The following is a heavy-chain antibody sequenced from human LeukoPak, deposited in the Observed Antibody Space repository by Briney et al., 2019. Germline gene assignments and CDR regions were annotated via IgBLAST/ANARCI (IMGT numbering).Heavy chain of an antibody. CDR2: ISYDGSNK. CDR1: GASISDSRYY. Sequence: LSLTCTVSGASISDSRYYWGWIRQPPGKGLEWVAVISYDGSNKYYAESVKGRFTISRDNSKNTLYLQMNSLRAEGTAVYYCARNGGYSYGYDPYYFDYWGQGTLVTVSS. J-gene: IGHJ4*02. V-gene: IGHV3-30*05. CDR3: ARNGGYSYGYDPYYFDY. D-gene: IGHD5-18*01.